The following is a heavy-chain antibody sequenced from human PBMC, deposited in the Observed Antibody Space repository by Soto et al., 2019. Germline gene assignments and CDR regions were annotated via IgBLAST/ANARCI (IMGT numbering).Heavy chain of an antibody. Sequence: EVQLVESGGGLVQPGGSLRLSCAASGFTFSSYDMHWVRQATGKGLEWVSAIGTAGDTYYPGSVKGRFTISRENAKNSLYLQMNSLRAGDTAVYYCARLEGRGWFDPWGQGTLVTVSS. CDR2: IGTAGDT. J-gene: IGHJ5*02. CDR1: GFTFSSYD. D-gene: IGHD3-16*01. V-gene: IGHV3-13*01. CDR3: ARLEGRGWFDP.